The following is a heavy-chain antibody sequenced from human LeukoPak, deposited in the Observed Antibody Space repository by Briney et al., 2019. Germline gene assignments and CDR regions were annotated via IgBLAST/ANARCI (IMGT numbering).Heavy chain of an antibody. V-gene: IGHV3-48*04. CDR3: ARDRGSVVRGVLGNWFDP. J-gene: IGHJ5*02. Sequence: GGALRLSCAASGFTFSSYSMNWVRQAPGKGLEWVSYICSSSSNIYYADSVKGRFTISRDNAKPSLYLQMNSLRAEDTAVYYCARDRGSVVRGVLGNWFDPWGQGTLVTVSS. CDR2: ICSSSSNI. CDR1: GFTFSSYS. D-gene: IGHD3-10*01.